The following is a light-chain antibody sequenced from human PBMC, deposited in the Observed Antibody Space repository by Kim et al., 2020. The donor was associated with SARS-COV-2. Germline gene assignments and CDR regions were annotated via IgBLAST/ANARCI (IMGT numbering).Light chain of an antibody. CDR3: QQYKTHPLT. CDR2: SAS. J-gene: IGKJ1*01. V-gene: IGKV1-16*01. CDR1: QGISSD. Sequence: ASVGDRVTITCRASQGISSDLAWFQQKPGKDPKPLIHSASSLQSGVPSRFSGSGSVTEFTLTISSLQPEDFATYYCQQYKTHPLTFGKGTKVDIK.